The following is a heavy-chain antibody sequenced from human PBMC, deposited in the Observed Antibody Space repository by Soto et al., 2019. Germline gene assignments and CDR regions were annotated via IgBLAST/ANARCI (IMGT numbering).Heavy chain of an antibody. J-gene: IGHJ3*02. Sequence: GGSLRLSCAASGFTFSSHWMSWVRQAPGKGLEWVANIKPDGSEKWYVDSVKGRFTISRDNAKNSLYLQMNSLRAEDTAVYYCARVDYYDSSGPFSDAFDIWGQGTMVTVSS. D-gene: IGHD3-22*01. CDR3: ARVDYYDSSGPFSDAFDI. CDR2: IKPDGSEK. CDR1: GFTFSSHW. V-gene: IGHV3-7*04.